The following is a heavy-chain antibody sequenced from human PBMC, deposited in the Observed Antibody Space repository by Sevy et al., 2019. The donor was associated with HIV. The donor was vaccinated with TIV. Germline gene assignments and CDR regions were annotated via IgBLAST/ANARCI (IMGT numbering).Heavy chain of an antibody. J-gene: IGHJ6*03. Sequence: GGSLRLSCPASGFTFGSYAMSWVRQAPGKGLEWVSAISGSGGGTYYADSVKGRFTISRDNSKNTLYLQMNSLRAEDTAVYYCAKADSSSPSGGGYYYYTDVWGKGTTVTVSS. CDR3: AKADSSSPSGGGYYYYTDV. V-gene: IGHV3-23*01. D-gene: IGHD6-6*01. CDR1: GFTFGSYA. CDR2: ISGSGGGT.